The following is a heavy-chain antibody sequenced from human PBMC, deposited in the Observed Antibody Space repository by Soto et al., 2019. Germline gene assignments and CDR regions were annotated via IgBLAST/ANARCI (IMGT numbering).Heavy chain of an antibody. Sequence: QVQLQESGPGLVKPSQTLSLTCTVSGGSISSGGYYWTWIRQHPGKGLEWIGYNYYSGITYYNPSPKSRVTISLDTSKNQFSLKLSSVPAADTAVYYCARGSSIAGLYYGMDVWGQGTTVTVSS. D-gene: IGHD6-6*01. CDR1: GGSISSGGYY. V-gene: IGHV4-31*03. J-gene: IGHJ6*02. CDR3: ARGSSIAGLYYGMDV. CDR2: NYYSGIT.